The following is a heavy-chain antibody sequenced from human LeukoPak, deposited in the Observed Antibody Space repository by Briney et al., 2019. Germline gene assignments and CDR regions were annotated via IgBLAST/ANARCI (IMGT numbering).Heavy chain of an antibody. CDR3: ARGDVGRIAVAGPFDP. V-gene: IGHV1-2*02. D-gene: IGHD6-19*01. CDR1: GYTFTGYY. J-gene: IGHJ5*02. CDR2: INPNSGGT. Sequence: ASVKVSCKASGYTFTGYYMHWVRQAPGQGLEWMGWINPNSGGTNYAQKFQGRVTMTRDTSISTAYMELSRLRSDDTAVYYCARGDVGRIAVAGPFDPWGQGTLVTVSS.